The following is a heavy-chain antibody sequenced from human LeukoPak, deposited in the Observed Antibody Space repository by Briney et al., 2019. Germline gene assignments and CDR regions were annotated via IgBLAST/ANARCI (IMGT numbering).Heavy chain of an antibody. CDR2: IYHSGST. V-gene: IGHV4-30-2*02. CDR3: ASHYGSGSYFGD. J-gene: IGHJ4*02. CDR1: GGSISSGGYS. Sequence: PSETLSLTCAVSGGSISSGGYSWSWIRQPPGKGLEWIGYIYHSGSTYYNPSLKSRVTISVDRSKNQFSLKLSSVTAADTAVYYCASHYGSGSYFGDWGQGTLVTVSS. D-gene: IGHD3-10*01.